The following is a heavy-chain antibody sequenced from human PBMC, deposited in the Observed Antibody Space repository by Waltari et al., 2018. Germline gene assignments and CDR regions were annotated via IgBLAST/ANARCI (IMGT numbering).Heavy chain of an antibody. Sequence: QLQLQESGPRLVRPSETLSLICRVSGVSITSNRHYLAWIRQSPGQGLEWIGTVSYSGTTYISPSLKSRVSVSSDTSKNQVSLILGSVTAADMAVYYCATYIGASVGTAAFDVWGQGTMVTVSS. CDR2: VSYSGTT. CDR3: ATYIGASVGTAAFDV. CDR1: GVSITSNRHY. V-gene: IGHV4-39*01. J-gene: IGHJ3*01. D-gene: IGHD5-12*01.